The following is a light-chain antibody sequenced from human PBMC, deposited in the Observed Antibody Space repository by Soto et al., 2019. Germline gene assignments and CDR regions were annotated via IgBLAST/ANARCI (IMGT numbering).Light chain of an antibody. CDR1: QSVSSN. V-gene: IGKV3-15*01. J-gene: IGKJ1*01. CDR2: GAS. Sequence: EIVMTQSPATLSVSPGERATLSCRASQSVSSNLAWYQQKPGQAPRLIIYGASTRATGIPARFSGSGSGTVFTLTISSLQSEDFAVYSCQQYNDWPRTFGQGTKVEIE. CDR3: QQYNDWPRT.